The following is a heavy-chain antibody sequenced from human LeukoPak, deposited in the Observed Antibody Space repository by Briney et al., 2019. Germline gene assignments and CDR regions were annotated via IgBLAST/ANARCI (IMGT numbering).Heavy chain of an antibody. CDR1: GFTFSSFG. J-gene: IGHJ4*02. CDR3: AKDIGSYYDY. CDR2: ISSTGGTA. Sequence: GGTLRLSCAASGFTFSSFGMSWVRQAPGKGLEWVSAISSTGGTAYYADSVKGRFTISRDNSKNTLYLQMNSLRAEDTAVYYCAKDIGSYYDYWGQGILVTVSS. D-gene: IGHD3-10*01. V-gene: IGHV3-23*01.